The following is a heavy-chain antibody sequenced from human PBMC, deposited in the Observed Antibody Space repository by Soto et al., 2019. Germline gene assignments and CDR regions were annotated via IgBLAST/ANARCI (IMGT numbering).Heavy chain of an antibody. D-gene: IGHD1-26*01. CDR2: IIPIFGTA. CDR3: ARDGGRHSGGIDY. V-gene: IGHV1-69*01. J-gene: IGHJ4*02. Sequence: QVQLVQSGAEVKKPVSSVNVSCKASGGTFSSYSINWVRQAPGQGLEWMGEIIPIFGTANYAQKFQGRVTITADESTSTAYMELSSLRSEDTAVYYCARDGGRHSGGIDYWGQGTLVTVSS. CDR1: GGTFSSYS.